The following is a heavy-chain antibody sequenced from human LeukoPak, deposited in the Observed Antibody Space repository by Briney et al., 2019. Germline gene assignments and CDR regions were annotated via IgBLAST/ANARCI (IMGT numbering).Heavy chain of an antibody. V-gene: IGHV3-33*01. D-gene: IGHD3-10*01. CDR3: ARGGSGSYYPFDF. CDR2: IWYDGSNK. J-gene: IGHJ4*02. Sequence: GGSLRLSCAASGFTFSSYGMHWVRQAPGKGLEWVAVIWYDGSNKYYADSVKGRFTISRDNSKNTLDLQMKSLRVEDTAVYYCARGGSGSYYPFDFWGQGTLVTVSS. CDR1: GFTFSSYG.